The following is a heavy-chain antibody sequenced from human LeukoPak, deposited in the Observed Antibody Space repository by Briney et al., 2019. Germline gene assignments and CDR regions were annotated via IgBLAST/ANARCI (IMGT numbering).Heavy chain of an antibody. V-gene: IGHV3-53*01. Sequence: PGGSLRLSCAASGFTVSSNYMSWVRQAPGKGLEWVSVIYSGGSTYYADSVKGRFTISRDNSKNTLYLQMNSLRAEDTAVYYCARAQAAEVINFDYWGQGTLVTVSS. CDR3: ARAQAAEVINFDY. CDR2: IYSGGST. CDR1: GFTVSSNY. J-gene: IGHJ4*02. D-gene: IGHD6-13*01.